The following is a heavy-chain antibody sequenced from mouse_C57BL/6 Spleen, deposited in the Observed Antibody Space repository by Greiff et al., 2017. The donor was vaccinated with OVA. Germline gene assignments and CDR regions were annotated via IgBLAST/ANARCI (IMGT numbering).Heavy chain of an antibody. V-gene: IGHV5-4*01. J-gene: IGHJ4*01. D-gene: IGHD4-1*01. CDR2: ISDGGSYT. CDR1: GFTFSSYA. Sequence: DVQLVESGGGLVKPGGSLKLSCAASGFTFSSYAMSWVRQTPEKRLEWVATISDGGSYTYYPDNVKGRFTISRDNAKNNLYLQMSHLKSEDTAMYYCASGGGTRAMDYWGQGTSVTVSS. CDR3: ASGGGTRAMDY.